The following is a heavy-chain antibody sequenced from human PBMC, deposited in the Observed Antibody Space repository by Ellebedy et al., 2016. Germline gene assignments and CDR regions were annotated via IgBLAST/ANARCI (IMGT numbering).Heavy chain of an antibody. CDR3: ARGKWELLIDY. V-gene: IGHV3-53*01. Sequence: GESLKISCAASGFTFSNYAMSWVRQAPGKGLEWVSVIYSGGSTYYADSVKGRFTISRDNSKNTLYLQMNSLRAEDTAVYYCARGKWELLIDYWGQGTLVTVSS. CDR1: GFTFSNYA. D-gene: IGHD1-26*01. CDR2: IYSGGST. J-gene: IGHJ4*02.